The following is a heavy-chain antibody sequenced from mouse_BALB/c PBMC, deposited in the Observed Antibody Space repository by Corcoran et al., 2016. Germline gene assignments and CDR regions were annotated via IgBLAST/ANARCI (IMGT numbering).Heavy chain of an antibody. D-gene: IGHD1-1*01. Sequence: QIQLQQSGPELVKPGASVKISCKASGYIFTDYYINWVKQKSGQGREWIGWIYPGTGNTRYNAKFKGKATLTVDTSSSTAYMQLSSLTSEDTAFYFCARYITVVDYFDYWGQGTTLTFSS. CDR3: ARYITVVDYFDY. CDR2: IYPGTGNT. J-gene: IGHJ2*01. CDR1: GYIFTDYY. V-gene: IGHV1-84*02.